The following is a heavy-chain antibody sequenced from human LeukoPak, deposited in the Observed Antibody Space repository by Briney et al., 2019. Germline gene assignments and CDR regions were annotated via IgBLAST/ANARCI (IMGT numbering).Heavy chain of an antibody. D-gene: IGHD5-12*01. J-gene: IGHJ4*02. CDR2: TYYRSKWYI. CDR3: ARSQGATIYGFDS. Sequence: SQTLSLTRAISGDSVSSNSADWNWIRQSPSRGLEWLGRTYYRSKWYIVYAVSVKSRMTINSDTSKNQFSLQLNSVTPDDTAVYYCARSQGATIYGFDSWGQGTPVTVSS. V-gene: IGHV6-1*01. CDR1: GDSVSSNSAD.